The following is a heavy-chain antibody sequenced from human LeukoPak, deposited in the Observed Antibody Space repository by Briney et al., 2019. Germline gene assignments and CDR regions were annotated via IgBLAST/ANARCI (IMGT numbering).Heavy chain of an antibody. CDR1: GGTFSSYA. CDR2: VIPIFGTA. J-gene: IGHJ2*01. CDR3: ARTDGGNSAHWYFDL. D-gene: IGHD4-23*01. Sequence: SVKVSCKASGGTFSSYAISWVRQAPGQGLEWMGGVIPIFGTANYAQKFQGRVTITADESTSTAYMELSSLRSEDTAVYYCARTDGGNSAHWYFDLWGRGTLVTVSS. V-gene: IGHV1-69*13.